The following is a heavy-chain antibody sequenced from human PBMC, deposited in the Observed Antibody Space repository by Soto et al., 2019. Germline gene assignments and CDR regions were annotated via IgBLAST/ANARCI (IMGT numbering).Heavy chain of an antibody. J-gene: IGHJ4*02. CDR2: ISYDGNSE. D-gene: IGHD3-3*01. CDR3: ARGIIQDVEY. V-gene: IGHV3-30-3*01. CDR1: GFTFSAYV. Sequence: QVQLVESGGGVVQPGTSLRVSCGASGFTFSAYVMHWVRQAPGKGLEWVAAISYDGNSEYYAASVKGRFTVSRDNSKNTVFLQMNTLRAEDTAVYYCARGIIQDVEYWGQGTLVTVSS.